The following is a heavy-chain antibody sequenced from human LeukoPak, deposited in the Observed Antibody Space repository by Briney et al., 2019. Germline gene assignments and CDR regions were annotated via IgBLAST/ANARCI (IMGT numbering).Heavy chain of an antibody. Sequence: GGSLRLSCVASGFNLGDFWVNWLRQAPGKGLEWVANMNQDGRQTNYLDSVKGRFTISRDRARNSVYLQMDSLRDEDTSLYYCVRDQGDRTGSLWGQGTLVTVST. CDR1: GFNLGDFW. J-gene: IGHJ4*02. CDR2: MNQDGRQT. CDR3: VRDQGDRTGSL. D-gene: IGHD2-15*01. V-gene: IGHV3-7*01.